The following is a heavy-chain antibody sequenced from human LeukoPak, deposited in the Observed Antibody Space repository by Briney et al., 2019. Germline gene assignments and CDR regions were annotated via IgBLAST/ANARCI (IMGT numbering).Heavy chain of an antibody. CDR3: ARTQGVFYGGNSGAFDI. CDR1: GYTFTSYY. V-gene: IGHV1-46*01. J-gene: IGHJ3*02. CDR2: INPSGGST. D-gene: IGHD4-23*01. Sequence: EASVKVSCKASGYTFTSYYMHWVRQAPGQGLEWMGIINPSGGSTSYAQKFQGRVTITRDTSASTAYMEVSSLRSEDTAVYHCARTQGVFYGGNSGAFDIWGQGTVVTVSS.